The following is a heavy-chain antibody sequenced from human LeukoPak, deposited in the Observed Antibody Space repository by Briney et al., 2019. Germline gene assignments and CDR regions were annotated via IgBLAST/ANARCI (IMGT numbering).Heavy chain of an antibody. V-gene: IGHV3-30*04. CDR1: GFTFISYA. CDR2: ISYDGSNK. CDR3: ARGFVVVVAALYFDS. J-gene: IGHJ4*02. Sequence: GGALRLSCSASGFTFISYAMHWVRQAPGKGLEWVAVISYDGSNKYYADSVKGRFTISRDNSKNTLYLQMNSLRAEDTAVSYCARGFVVVVAALYFDSWGQGTLVTVSS. D-gene: IGHD2-15*01.